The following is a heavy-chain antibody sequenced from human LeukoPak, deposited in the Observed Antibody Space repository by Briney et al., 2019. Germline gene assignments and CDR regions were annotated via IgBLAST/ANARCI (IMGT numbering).Heavy chain of an antibody. V-gene: IGHV4-61*02. CDR2: IYTSGST. CDR3: ARDTEYYDSSGYYYRYWYFDL. J-gene: IGHJ2*01. D-gene: IGHD3-22*01. CDR1: GGSISSGSYY. Sequence: PSETLSLTCTVSGGSISSGSYYWSWIRQPAGKGLEWIGRIYTSGSTNYNPSLKSRVPISVDTSKNQFSLKLSSVTAADTAVYYCARDTEYYDSSGYYYRYWYFDLWGRGTLVTVSS.